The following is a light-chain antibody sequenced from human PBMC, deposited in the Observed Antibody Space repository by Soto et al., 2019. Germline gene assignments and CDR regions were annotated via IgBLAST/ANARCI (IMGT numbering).Light chain of an antibody. J-gene: IGKJ1*01. Sequence: EIVMTQSPAALFVSLGERVTLSCRASQSVGKNLAWYQQRPGQGPRLLIFAAADRATDIPVRFSGSGSGTDFTLTISSLQSEDSAIYYCQQYNNSPPWPFGPGTEV. CDR2: AAA. CDR3: QQYNNSPPWP. CDR1: QSVGKN. V-gene: IGKV3-15*01.